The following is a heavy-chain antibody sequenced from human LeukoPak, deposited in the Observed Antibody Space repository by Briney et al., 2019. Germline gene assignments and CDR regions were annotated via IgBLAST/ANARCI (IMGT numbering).Heavy chain of an antibody. D-gene: IGHD6-13*01. V-gene: IGHV4-39*01. CDR1: GGSISSSSYY. J-gene: IGHJ4*02. CDR3: ARHVGSSWYQWIDY. CDR2: IYYSGST. Sequence: SETLSLTCTVSGGSISSSSYYWGWIRQPPGKGLEWIGSIYYSGSTYYNPSLKSRVTISVDTSKNQFSLKLSSASAADTAVYCCARHVGSSWYQWIDYWGQGSLVTVSS.